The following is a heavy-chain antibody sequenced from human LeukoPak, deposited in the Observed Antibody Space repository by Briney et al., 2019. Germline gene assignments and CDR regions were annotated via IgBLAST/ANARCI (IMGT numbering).Heavy chain of an antibody. D-gene: IGHD3-10*01. CDR2: ISSSSSYI. Sequence: PGGSLRLSCAASGFTFSSYSMNWVRQAPGKGLEWVSSISSSSSYIYYADSVKGRFTISRDNAKNSLYLQMNSLRAEDTAVYYCARGIMVRGPHDYWGQGTLVTVSS. V-gene: IGHV3-21*01. CDR1: GFTFSSYS. CDR3: ARGIMVRGPHDY. J-gene: IGHJ4*02.